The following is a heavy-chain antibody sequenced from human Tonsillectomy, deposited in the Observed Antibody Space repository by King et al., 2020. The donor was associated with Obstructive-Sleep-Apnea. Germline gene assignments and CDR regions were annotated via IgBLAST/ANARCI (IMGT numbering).Heavy chain of an antibody. CDR3: ATVAVSTATYYLDD. J-gene: IGHJ4*02. D-gene: IGHD4-17*01. CDR2: INPNSGGT. CDR1: GYTFTGYH. Sequence: VQLVESGAEVKKPGASVKVSCKASGYTFTGYHMHWVRQAPGQGLEWMGWINPNSGGTNHAQKFQGRVTMTRDTPISTAYMELSRLRSDDTAVYYCATVAVSTATYYLDDWGQGTLVTVSP. V-gene: IGHV1-2*02.